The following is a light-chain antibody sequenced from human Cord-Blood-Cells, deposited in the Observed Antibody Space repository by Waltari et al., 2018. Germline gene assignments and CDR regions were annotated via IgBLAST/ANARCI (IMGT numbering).Light chain of an antibody. CDR3: QAWDSSLWV. J-gene: IGLJ3*02. Sequence: SYELTQPPSVSVSPGQTASITCSGDKLGAKYACWYQQTPGQSPVLVIYQDSKRPSGIPERFSGSNSGNTATLTISGTQAMDEADYYCQAWDSSLWVFGGGTKLTVL. V-gene: IGLV3-1*01. CDR1: KLGAKY. CDR2: QDS.